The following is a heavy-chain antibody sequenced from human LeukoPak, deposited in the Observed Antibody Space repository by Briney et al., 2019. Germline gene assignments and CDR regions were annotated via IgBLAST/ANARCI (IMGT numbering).Heavy chain of an antibody. J-gene: IGHJ3*02. CDR1: GFTFSTFA. CDR2: ISASGGST. V-gene: IGHV3-23*01. Sequence: GGSLRLSCAASGFTFSTFAMSWVRQAPGKGLEWVSIISASGGSTYYADSVNGRFTISRDNSKNTLYLQMNSLRAEDTAVYYCASRQYDILTGYDGALDIWGQGTMVTVSS. D-gene: IGHD3-9*01. CDR3: ASRQYDILTGYDGALDI.